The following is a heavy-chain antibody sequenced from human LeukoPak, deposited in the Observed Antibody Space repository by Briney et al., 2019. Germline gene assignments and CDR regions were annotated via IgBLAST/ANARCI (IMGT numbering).Heavy chain of an antibody. D-gene: IGHD2-15*01. CDR1: GFTFSSYS. V-gene: IGHV3-21*01. CDR3: ARGGSGPTY. J-gene: IGHJ4*02. Sequence: GGSLRLSCAASGFTFSSYSMNWVRQAPGKGLEWVSSISSSSSHIYYADSVKGRFTISRDNAKNSLYLQMNSLRAEDTAVYYCARGGSGPTYWGQGTLVTVSS. CDR2: ISSSSSHI.